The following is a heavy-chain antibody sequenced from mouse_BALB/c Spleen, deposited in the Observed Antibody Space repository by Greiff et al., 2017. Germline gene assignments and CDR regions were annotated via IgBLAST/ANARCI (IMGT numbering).Heavy chain of an antibody. CDR1: GYTFTSYY. CDR3: TNSLLRLSFAY. J-gene: IGHJ3*01. D-gene: IGHD1-2*01. Sequence: QVQLKESGAELVKPGASVKLSCKASGYTFTSYYMYWVKQRPGQGLEWIGEINPSNGGTNFNEKFKSKATLTVDKSSSTAYMQLSSLTSEDSAVYYCTNSLLRLSFAYWGQGTLVTVSA. V-gene: IGHV1S81*02. CDR2: INPSNGGT.